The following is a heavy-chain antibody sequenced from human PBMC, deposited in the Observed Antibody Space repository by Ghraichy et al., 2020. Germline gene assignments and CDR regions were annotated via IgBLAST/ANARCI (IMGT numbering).Heavy chain of an antibody. J-gene: IGHJ6*02. CDR2: ISISTRYI. D-gene: IGHD6-19*01. Sequence: GGSLRLSCVASGLMFSPNTMNWVRQAPGKGLEWLSSISISTRYIYYADSVKGRFTISRDNAQKSLYLQMNSLRVEDTAVYYCSRGGGAGTPVLYHMDVWGLGTTVTVSS. V-gene: IGHV3-21*01. CDR3: SRGGGAGTPVLYHMDV. CDR1: GLMFSPNT.